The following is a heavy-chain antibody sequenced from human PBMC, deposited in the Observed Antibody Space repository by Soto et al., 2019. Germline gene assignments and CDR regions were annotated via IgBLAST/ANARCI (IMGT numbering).Heavy chain of an antibody. V-gene: IGHV4-59*08. D-gene: IGHD3-10*01. J-gene: IGHJ6*03. CDR1: GGSISSYY. Sequence: QVQLQESGPGLVKPSETLSLTCTVSGGSISSYYWSWIRQPPGKGLEWIGYIYYSGSTNYNPSLKSRVTISVDTSKNQFSLKLSSVTAAYTAVYYCARNQNYYGSGSYFRYYYYMDVWGKGTTVTVSS. CDR2: IYYSGST. CDR3: ARNQNYYGSGSYFRYYYYMDV.